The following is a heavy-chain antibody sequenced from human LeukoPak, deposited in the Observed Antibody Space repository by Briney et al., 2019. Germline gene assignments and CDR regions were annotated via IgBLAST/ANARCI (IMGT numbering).Heavy chain of an antibody. CDR2: INHSGST. Sequence: PSETLSLTCAVYGGSFSGYYWSWIRQPPGKGLEWIGEINHSGSTNYNPSLKSRVTISVDTSKNQFSLKLSSVTAADTAVYYCARALSYYDSSGYYDPNYYFDYWGQGTLVTVSS. CDR3: ARALSYYDSSGYYDPNYYFDY. D-gene: IGHD3-22*01. J-gene: IGHJ4*02. V-gene: IGHV4-34*01. CDR1: GGSFSGYY.